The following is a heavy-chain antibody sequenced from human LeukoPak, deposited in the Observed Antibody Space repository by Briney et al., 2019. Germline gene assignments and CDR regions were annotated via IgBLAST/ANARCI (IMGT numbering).Heavy chain of an antibody. J-gene: IGHJ4*02. V-gene: IGHV4-30-2*01. D-gene: IGHD5-12*01. CDR2: IYHSGST. CDR1: GGSISSGGYS. CDR3: ARGGGGYDSPFDY. Sequence: SETLSLTCAVSGGSISSGGYSWSWIRQPPGKGLEWIGYIYHSGSTYYNPSLKSRVTISVDRSKNQFSLKLSSVTAADTAVYYCARGGGGYDSPFDYWGQETLVTVSS.